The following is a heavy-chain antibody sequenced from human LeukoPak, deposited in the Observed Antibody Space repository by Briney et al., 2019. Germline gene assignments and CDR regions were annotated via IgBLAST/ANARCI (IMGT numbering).Heavy chain of an antibody. CDR2: ISSSSSTI. J-gene: IGHJ4*02. D-gene: IGHD6-19*01. Sequence: PGGSLGLSCAASGFTFSSYSMNWVRQAPGKGLEWVSYISSSSSTIYYADSVKGRFTISRDNAKNPLYLQMNSLRDEDTAVYYCARDPREEIAVDDYWGQGTLVTVSS. CDR1: GFTFSSYS. V-gene: IGHV3-48*02. CDR3: ARDPREEIAVDDY.